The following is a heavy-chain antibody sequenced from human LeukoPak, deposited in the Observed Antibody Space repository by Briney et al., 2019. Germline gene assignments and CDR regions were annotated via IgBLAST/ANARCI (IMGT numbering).Heavy chain of an antibody. V-gene: IGHV1-69*05. CDR1: GGTFSSYA. J-gene: IGHJ3*02. Sequence: SVKVSCKASGGTFSSYAIGWVRQAPGQGLEWMGGIIPIFGTANYAQKFQGRVTITTDESTSTAYMELSSLRSEDTAVYYCARGGVPEWAFDIWGQGTMVTVSS. CDR3: ARGGVPEWAFDI. CDR2: IIPIFGTA. D-gene: IGHD3-16*01.